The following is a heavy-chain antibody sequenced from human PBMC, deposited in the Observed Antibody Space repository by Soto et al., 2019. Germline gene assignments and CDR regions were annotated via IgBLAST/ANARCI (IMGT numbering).Heavy chain of an antibody. CDR1: GFTFKNYD. Sequence: EVQLLESGGGLVQPGGSLRLSCVASGFTFKNYDMMWVRQAPGKGLEWVSGISGSGAITYYADSVRGRFTISRDNSKNTLYLQLNSLRAEDTAIYYCAKDRQLRSYYESAGHYNNWGQGTLVTVSS. D-gene: IGHD3-10*01. J-gene: IGHJ4*02. V-gene: IGHV3-23*01. CDR2: ISGSGAIT. CDR3: AKDRQLRSYYESAGHYNN.